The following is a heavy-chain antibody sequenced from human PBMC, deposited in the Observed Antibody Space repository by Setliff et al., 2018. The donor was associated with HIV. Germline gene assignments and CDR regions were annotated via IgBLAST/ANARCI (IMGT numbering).Heavy chain of an antibody. CDR2: IYHHGTT. CDR3: ARGGPTVAFGLDV. D-gene: IGHD4-17*01. J-gene: IGHJ6*02. Sequence: SETLSLTSAVSGYSISSGYYWGWIRQPPGKGLEWIGNIYHHGTTYYYPSLKGRVTISLDTSNNQFSLNLNSVTAADTAVYYCARGGPTVAFGLDVWGQGTTVTVSS. CDR1: GYSISSGYY. V-gene: IGHV4-38-2*01.